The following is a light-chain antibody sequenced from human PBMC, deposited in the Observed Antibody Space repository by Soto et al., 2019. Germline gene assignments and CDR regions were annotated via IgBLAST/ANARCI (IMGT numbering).Light chain of an antibody. V-gene: IGKV3-20*01. Sequence: EIVMTQSPAKLSLSPCDRATLSCRPSQSVSSSYLAWYQQKPGQAPRLLIYGASSRATGIPDRFSGSGSGTDFTLTISRLEPEDFAVYYCQQYGSFSWTFGQGTKVDIK. J-gene: IGKJ1*01. CDR3: QQYGSFSWT. CDR1: QSVSSSY. CDR2: GAS.